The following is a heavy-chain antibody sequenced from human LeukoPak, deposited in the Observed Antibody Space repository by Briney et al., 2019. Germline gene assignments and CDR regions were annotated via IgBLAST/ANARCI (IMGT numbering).Heavy chain of an antibody. J-gene: IGHJ3*02. D-gene: IGHD3-22*01. V-gene: IGHV1-69*05. CDR1: GGTFTSYA. CDR2: IIPNFGTA. CDR3: ARDSDYYDSSVGYAFDI. Sequence: ASVKVSCKASGGTFTSYAISWVRQAPGQGLEWMGKIIPNFGTANYAQKFQGRVTITTDASTSTAYMELSSLRSEDTAVYYCARDSDYYDSSVGYAFDIWGQGTMVTVSS.